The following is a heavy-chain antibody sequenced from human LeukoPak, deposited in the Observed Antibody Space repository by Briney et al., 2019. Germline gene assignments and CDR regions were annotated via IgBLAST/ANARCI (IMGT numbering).Heavy chain of an antibody. J-gene: IGHJ4*02. CDR1: GFTFSSYA. D-gene: IGHD3-22*01. CDR3: AKLYYDSGGPLLGYYFDY. Sequence: GGSLRLSCAASGFTFSSYAMSWVRQAPGKGLEWVSAISGSGGSTYYADSVKGRFTISRDNSKNTLYLQMNSLRAEDTAVYYCAKLYYDSGGPLLGYYFDYWGQGTLVTVSS. V-gene: IGHV3-23*01. CDR2: ISGSGGST.